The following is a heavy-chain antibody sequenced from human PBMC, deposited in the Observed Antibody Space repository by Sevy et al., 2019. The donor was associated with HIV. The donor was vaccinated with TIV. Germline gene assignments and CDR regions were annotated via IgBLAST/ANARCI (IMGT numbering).Heavy chain of an antibody. J-gene: IGHJ3*02. D-gene: IGHD3-10*01. V-gene: IGHV6-1*01. Sequence: SQTLSLTCAISGDSVSSNSAAWNWIRQSPSRGLEWLGRTNYRSKWYNDYAVSVKSRVTINAETSKNQFSLQLKSVIPEDTAVYYCARVGELFGAFDIWGQGTMVTVSS. CDR3: ARVGELFGAFDI. CDR2: TNYRSKWYN. CDR1: GDSVSSNSAA.